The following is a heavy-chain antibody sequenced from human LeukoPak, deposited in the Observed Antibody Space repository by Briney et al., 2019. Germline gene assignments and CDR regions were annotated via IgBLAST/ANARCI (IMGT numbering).Heavy chain of an antibody. CDR1: GGSISSYY. CDR3: ARFSSGWYLTYYFDY. J-gene: IGHJ4*02. CDR2: IYTSGST. Sequence: SETLSLTCTVFGGSISSYYWSWIRQPAGKGLEWIGRIYTSGSTNYNPTLKSRVTMSVDTSKNQFSLKLSSVTAADTAVYYCARFSSGWYLTYYFDYWGQGTLVTVSS. D-gene: IGHD6-19*01. V-gene: IGHV4-4*07.